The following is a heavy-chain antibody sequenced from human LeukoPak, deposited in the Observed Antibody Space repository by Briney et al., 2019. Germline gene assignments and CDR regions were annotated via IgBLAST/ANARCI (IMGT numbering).Heavy chain of an antibody. V-gene: IGHV4-59*01. CDR2: IYYSGST. CDR1: GGSISRYY. CDR3: ARGGYYGSGNDFRFDP. J-gene: IGHJ5*02. D-gene: IGHD3-10*01. Sequence: SETLSLTCTVSGGSISRYYWSWIRQPPGKGLEWIGYIYYSGSTNYKPSLKSRVTISVDTSKNQFSLKLSSVTAADTAVYYCARGGYYGSGNDFRFDPWGQGTLVTVSS.